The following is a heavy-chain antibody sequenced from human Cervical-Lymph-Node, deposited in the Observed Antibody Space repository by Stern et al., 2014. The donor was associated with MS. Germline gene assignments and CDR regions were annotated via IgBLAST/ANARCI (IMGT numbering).Heavy chain of an antibody. V-gene: IGHV1-69*01. Sequence: MQLVESGAEVKKPGSSVKVSCKASGGTFNRYAISWGRQAPGQGLEWMGGIIPIFGTANYAQKFQGRVTITADESTSTAYMEVSSLRSEDTAVYYCARGPDHTGGYYYAYWGQGTLVTVSS. D-gene: IGHD3-22*01. CDR2: IIPIFGTA. J-gene: IGHJ4*02. CDR1: GGTFNRYA. CDR3: ARGPDHTGGYYYAY.